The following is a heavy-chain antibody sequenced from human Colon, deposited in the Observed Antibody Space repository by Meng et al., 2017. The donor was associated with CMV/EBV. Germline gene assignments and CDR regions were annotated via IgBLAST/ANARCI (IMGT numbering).Heavy chain of an antibody. CDR1: GFIFSSYG. D-gene: IGHD2-21*01. V-gene: IGHV3-21*06. CDR2: ITTANGYI. J-gene: IGHJ4*02. CDR3: ARHLSPRSAYSTLLAF. Sequence: GGSLRLSCAASGFIFSSYGMNWVRQAPGKGLEWVSSITTANGYISYAESVQGRFTISRDDAKSSLFLQMYSLRVDHTAVYYCARHLSPRSAYSTLLAFWGQGTLVTVSS.